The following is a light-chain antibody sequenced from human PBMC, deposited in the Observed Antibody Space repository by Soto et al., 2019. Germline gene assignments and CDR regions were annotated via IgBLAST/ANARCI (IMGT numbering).Light chain of an antibody. Sequence: EIVMTQSPATLSLSPGERATISCRASQSVAGNLAWYHQKPGQAPRLLIYGASTRATGVPARFSGSGSGTEFTLTISSPQSEDFAVYYCQQYHQWPLTFGQGTKVEIK. CDR3: QQYHQWPLT. V-gene: IGKV3-15*01. J-gene: IGKJ1*01. CDR2: GAS. CDR1: QSVAGN.